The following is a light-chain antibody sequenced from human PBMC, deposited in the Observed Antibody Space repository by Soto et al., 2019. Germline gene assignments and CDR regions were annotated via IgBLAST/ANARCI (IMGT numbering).Light chain of an antibody. CDR2: EVS. CDR3: SSYTSTSTHYV. J-gene: IGLJ1*01. CDR1: SGDVGGYNY. V-gene: IGLV2-14*01. Sequence: QSALTQPASMSGSDGQSITISCTGSSGDVGGYNYVSWYQQHPGKAPKLIIYEVSNRPSGVSTRFSGSKSGNTASLTISGLQAEDEADYYCSSYTSTSTHYVFGTGTKVTVL.